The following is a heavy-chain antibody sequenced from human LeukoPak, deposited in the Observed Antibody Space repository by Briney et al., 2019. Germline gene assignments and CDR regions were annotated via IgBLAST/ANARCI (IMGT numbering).Heavy chain of an antibody. CDR1: GFTFSSYS. Sequence: GGSLRLSCAASGFTFSSYSMNWVRQAPGKGVEGGSSISSSSEYIYHADSVKGRFTISRDNAKNLLYLQMNSLRVEDTAVYYCARDLATTVTNAYHYWGQGTLVTVSS. D-gene: IGHD4-17*01. CDR3: ARDLATTVTNAYHY. J-gene: IGHJ4*02. CDR2: ISSSSEYI. V-gene: IGHV3-21*01.